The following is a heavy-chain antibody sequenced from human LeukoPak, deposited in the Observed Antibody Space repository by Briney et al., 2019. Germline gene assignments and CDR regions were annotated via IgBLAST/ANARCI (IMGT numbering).Heavy chain of an antibody. V-gene: IGHV3-21*06. Sequence: PGQSLRLSCAASGYTFRDYSVNWVRHVGGKALEWVASISRRSTYIYSADSVKGRFTISRDNARSSLFLQMNSLRAEDTALYYCVSGNDPDSLWRTYRLDAFDIWGQGTMVIVSS. CDR3: VSGNDPDSLWRTYRLDAFDI. CDR1: GYTFRDYS. J-gene: IGHJ3*02. CDR2: ISRRSTYI. D-gene: IGHD3-16*02.